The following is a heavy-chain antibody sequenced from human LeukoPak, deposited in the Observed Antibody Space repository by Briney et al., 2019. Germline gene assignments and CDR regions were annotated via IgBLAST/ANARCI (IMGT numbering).Heavy chain of an antibody. CDR2: FFRGGCQ. CDR3: AKDVVVPAADPNKTYYYYYMDV. CDR1: WFTGCRKY. V-gene: IGHV3-53*01. D-gene: IGHD2-2*01. Sequence: GGALGLSFAGPWFTGCRKYISLVRPGPGEGVGGGSVFFRGGCQYYADSVKGRFTISRDNSKNTLYLQMNSLRAEDTAVYYCAKDVVVPAADPNKTYYYYYMDVWGKGTTVTVSS. J-gene: IGHJ6*03.